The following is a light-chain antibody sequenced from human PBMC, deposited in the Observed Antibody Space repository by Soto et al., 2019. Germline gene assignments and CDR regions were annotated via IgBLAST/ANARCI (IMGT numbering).Light chain of an antibody. CDR2: DAS. V-gene: IGKV1-5*01. CDR3: QQYNSYRT. CDR1: QSISSW. Sequence: IQMTHSPSSQSASVGDRVTLTCRASQSISSWLAWYQQKPGKAPNLLIYDASSWHSGVPSRFSGSGSGTEFTLTISSLQPDDFAVYYCQQYNSYRTFGQGTKVDIK. J-gene: IGKJ1*01.